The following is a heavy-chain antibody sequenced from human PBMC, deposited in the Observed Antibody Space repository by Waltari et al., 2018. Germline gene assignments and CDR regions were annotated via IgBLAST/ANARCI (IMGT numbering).Heavy chain of an antibody. V-gene: IGHV3-23*01. D-gene: IGHD6-19*01. J-gene: IGHJ5*02. CDR1: GFTFRNYD. Sequence: EVQLLESGGGLVQPGGSLRLSCAASGFTFRNYDMMWVRQAPGKGLEWVSSITGGGGATFYADSVKGRFTISRDNSKNTLYVQMHSLRVDDSAIYYCAKGKASGLVDWFDPWGQGTLVTVSS. CDR3: AKGKASGLVDWFDP. CDR2: ITGGGGAT.